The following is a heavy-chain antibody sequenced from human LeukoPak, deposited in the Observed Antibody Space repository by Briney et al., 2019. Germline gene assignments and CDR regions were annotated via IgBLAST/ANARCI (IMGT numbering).Heavy chain of an antibody. CDR1: GFIFSSYG. CDR2: ISSSSSTI. CDR3: ARRRAEYGDLYGPFDI. J-gene: IGHJ3*02. Sequence: GGTLRLSCAASGFIFSSYGMSWVRQAPGKGLEWVSYISSSSSTIYYADSVKGRFTISRDHSKNALYLQINSLRADDTAVYFCARRRAEYGDLYGPFDIWGHGTMVTVSS. D-gene: IGHD4-17*01. V-gene: IGHV3-48*04.